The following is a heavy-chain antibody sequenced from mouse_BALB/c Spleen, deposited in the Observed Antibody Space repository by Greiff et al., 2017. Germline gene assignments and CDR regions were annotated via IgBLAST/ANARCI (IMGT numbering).Heavy chain of an antibody. D-gene: IGHD2-14*01. V-gene: IGHV5-17*02. J-gene: IGHJ3*01. CDR3: AREHRYDEFAY. Sequence: EVKLMESGGGLVQPGGSRKLSCAASGFTFSSFGMHWVRQAPEKGLEWVAYISSGSSTIYYADTVKGRFTISRDNPKNTLFLQMTSLRSEDTAMYYCAREHRYDEFAYWGQGTLVTVSA. CDR2: ISSGSSTI. CDR1: GFTFSSFG.